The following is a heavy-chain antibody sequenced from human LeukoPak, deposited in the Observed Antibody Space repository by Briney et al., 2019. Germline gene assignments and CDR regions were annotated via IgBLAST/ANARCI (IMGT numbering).Heavy chain of an antibody. Sequence: SQTLSLTCAISGDSVSSNSAAWNWIRQSPSRGLECLGRTYYRSKWYNDYAVSVKSRITINPDTSKNQFSLQLNSVTPEDTAVYYCARVGGYSSSWTFDYWGQGTLVTVSS. CDR1: GDSVSSNSAA. D-gene: IGHD6-13*01. V-gene: IGHV6-1*01. J-gene: IGHJ4*02. CDR3: ARVGGYSSSWTFDY. CDR2: TYYRSKWYN.